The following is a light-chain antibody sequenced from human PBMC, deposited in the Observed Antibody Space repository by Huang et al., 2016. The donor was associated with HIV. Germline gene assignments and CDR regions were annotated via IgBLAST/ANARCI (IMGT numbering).Light chain of an antibody. V-gene: IGKV3-15*01. CDR1: QSVSSN. CDR2: GAS. J-gene: IGKJ1*01. CDR3: QQYNNWPPWT. Sequence: EIVMTQSPATLSVSPGERATLSCRASQSVSSNLAWYPQKPGQAPRLLIYGASTRATGSPARVSGSGSGTEFTLTISSLQSEDFAVYYCQQYNNWPPWTFGQGTKVEIK.